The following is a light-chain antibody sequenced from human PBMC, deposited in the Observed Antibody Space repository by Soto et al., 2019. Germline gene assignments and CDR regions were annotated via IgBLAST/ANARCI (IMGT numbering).Light chain of an antibody. CDR2: GAS. CDR1: QSVSSSF. V-gene: IGKV3-20*01. J-gene: IGKJ1*01. Sequence: EIVLTQSPGTLSLSPGERATLSCRASQSVSSSFLAWYQQKPGQAPRLLIYGASSRATGIPDRFSGSGSGTDFTLTISRLGPEDFAVYYCHQYGSSPATFGQGTKV. CDR3: HQYGSSPAT.